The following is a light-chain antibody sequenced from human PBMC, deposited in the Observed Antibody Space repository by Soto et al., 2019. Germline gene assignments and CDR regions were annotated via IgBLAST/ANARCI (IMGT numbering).Light chain of an antibody. V-gene: IGLV4-69*01. CDR2: LNSDGSH. Sequence: QPVLTQSPSASASLGASVKLTCTLSSGHSSYAIAWHQQQPEKGPRYLMKLNSDGSHSKGDGIPDRFSGSSSGAERYLTIPRLQSEDEADYYCQTWGTGIWVFGGGT. CDR3: QTWGTGIWV. CDR1: SGHSSYA. J-gene: IGLJ3*02.